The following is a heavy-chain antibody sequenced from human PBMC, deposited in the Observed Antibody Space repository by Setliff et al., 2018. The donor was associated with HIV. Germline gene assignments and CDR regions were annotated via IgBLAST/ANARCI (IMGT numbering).Heavy chain of an antibody. CDR3: ARDSRDIVVVIAPEPEPYYYYGMDV. CDR2: IIPIFGTP. D-gene: IGHD2-15*01. J-gene: IGHJ6*04. CDR1: GDTFTSHA. Sequence: SVKVSCKASGDTFTSHAISWVRQAPGQGLERMGGIIPIFGTPNYAQKFKGRLTITADESTSTVYMELSSLRSEDTAVYYCARDSRDIVVVIAPEPEPYYYYGMDVWGEGTTVTVSS. V-gene: IGHV1-69*13.